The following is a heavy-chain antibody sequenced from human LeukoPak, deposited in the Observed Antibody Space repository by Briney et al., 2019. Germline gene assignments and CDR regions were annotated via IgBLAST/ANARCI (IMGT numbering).Heavy chain of an antibody. CDR3: ARAWYYYDSSSGYYYGGAFDI. D-gene: IGHD3-22*01. Sequence: ASVKVSCKASGYTFTSYYMHWVRQAPGQGLGWMGVLNPSGDNTTYAQKFEGRVTMTRDTSTTTVYMELSSLRSEDTAVYYCARAWYYYDSSSGYYYGGAFDIWGQGTLVTVSS. V-gene: IGHV1-46*01. J-gene: IGHJ3*02. CDR2: LNPSGDNT. CDR1: GYTFTSYY.